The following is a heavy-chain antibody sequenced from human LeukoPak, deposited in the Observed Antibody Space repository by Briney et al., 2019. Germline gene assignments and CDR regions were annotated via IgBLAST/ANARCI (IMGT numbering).Heavy chain of an antibody. V-gene: IGHV3-23*01. CDR3: AKVDDFWSGYLDY. CDR1: GFTFNNAW. Sequence: GGSLRLSCAASGFTFNNAWMNWVRQAPGKGLEWVSAISGSGGSTYYADSVKGRFTISRDNSKNTLYLQMNSLRAEDTAVYYCAKVDDFWSGYLDYWGQGTLVTVSS. D-gene: IGHD3-3*01. J-gene: IGHJ4*02. CDR2: ISGSGGST.